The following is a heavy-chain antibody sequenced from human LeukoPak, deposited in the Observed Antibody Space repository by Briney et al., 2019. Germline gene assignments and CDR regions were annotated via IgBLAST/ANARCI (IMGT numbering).Heavy chain of an antibody. CDR2: FDPEDGET. J-gene: IGHJ4*02. Sequence: ASVKVSCKVSGYTLTELSMHWVRQAPGKGLEWMGGFDPEDGETIYAQKFQGRVTMTEDTSTDTAYMELSSLRSEDTAVYYCASYDYGGNSMGYWGQGTLVTVSS. CDR1: GYTLTELS. D-gene: IGHD4-23*01. V-gene: IGHV1-24*01. CDR3: ASYDYGGNSMGY.